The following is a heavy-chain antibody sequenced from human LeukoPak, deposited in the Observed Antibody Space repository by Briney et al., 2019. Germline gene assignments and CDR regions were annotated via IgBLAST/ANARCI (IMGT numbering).Heavy chain of an antibody. D-gene: IGHD2-2*01. J-gene: IGHJ5*02. V-gene: IGHV3-15*01. CDR2: IKSKTDGGTT. Sequence: PGGSLRLSCAASGFTFSNAWMSWVRQAPGKGLEWVGRIKSKTDGGTTDYAAPVKGRFTISRDDSKNTLYLQMNSLKTEDTAVYYCTTDPPKCSSTSCYGNWFDPWGQGTLVTVSS. CDR3: TTDPPKCSSTSCYGNWFDP. CDR1: GFTFSNAW.